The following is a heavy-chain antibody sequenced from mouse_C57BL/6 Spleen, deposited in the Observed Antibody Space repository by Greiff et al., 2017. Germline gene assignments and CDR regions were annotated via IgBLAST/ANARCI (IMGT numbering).Heavy chain of an antibody. CDR3: ARDTTVVDGYAMDY. CDR1: GYTFTSYW. Sequence: QVQLQQPGAELVRPGSSVKLSCKASGYTFTSYWMHWVKQRPIQGLEWIGNIDPSDSETHYNQKFKDKATLTVDKSSSTAYMQLSSLTSEDSAVYYCARDTTVVDGYAMDYWGQGTSVTVSS. CDR2: IDPSDSET. V-gene: IGHV1-52*01. D-gene: IGHD1-1*01. J-gene: IGHJ4*01.